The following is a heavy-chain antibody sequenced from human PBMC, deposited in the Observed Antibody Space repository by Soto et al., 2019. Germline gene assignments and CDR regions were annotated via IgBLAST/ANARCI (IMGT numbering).Heavy chain of an antibody. V-gene: IGHV4-39*02. CDR1: GASVTSSNYY. D-gene: IGHD4-17*01. J-gene: IGHJ6*02. CDR3: ANDYGDYNAYYGMDV. CDR2: IYYSGST. Sequence: QLQLQESGPGLVKPSETLSLTCTVSGASVTSSNYYCGWIRQPPGKGMEWIGSIYYSGSTYYNPSLRSRVIISVYTSTNHVAVKLTSVTAADTAVYYCANDYGDYNAYYGMDVWGQGTTVTVSS.